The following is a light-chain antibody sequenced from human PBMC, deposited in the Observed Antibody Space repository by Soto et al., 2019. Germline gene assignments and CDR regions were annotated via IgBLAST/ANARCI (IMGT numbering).Light chain of an antibody. Sequence: QSALTQPASVSGSPGQSITISCIGTSSDVGDYNYVSWYQQHPGKAPKLMIYEVSNRPSGVSNRFSGSKSGNTASLTISGLQAEDEADYYCSSYTGSSTVVFGGGTKVTVL. CDR3: SSYTGSSTVV. V-gene: IGLV2-14*01. J-gene: IGLJ2*01. CDR2: EVS. CDR1: SSDVGDYNY.